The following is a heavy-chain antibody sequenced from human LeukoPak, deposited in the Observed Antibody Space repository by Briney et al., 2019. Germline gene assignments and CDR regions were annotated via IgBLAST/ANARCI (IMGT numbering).Heavy chain of an antibody. CDR3: ARLEATGTTMWLDP. D-gene: IGHD1-1*01. Sequence: PETLSLTCTVSGGSISSYYWSWIRQPPGKGLEWIGYIYYSGSTNYNPSLKSRVTISVDTSKNQFSLKLSSVTAADTAVYYCARLEATGTTMWLDPWGQGTLVTVSS. CDR2: IYYSGST. J-gene: IGHJ5*02. CDR1: GGSISSYY. V-gene: IGHV4-59*01.